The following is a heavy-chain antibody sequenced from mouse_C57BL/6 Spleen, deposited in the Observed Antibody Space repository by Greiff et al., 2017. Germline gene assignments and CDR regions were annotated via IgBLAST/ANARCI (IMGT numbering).Heavy chain of an antibody. J-gene: IGHJ2*01. CDR2: IDPSDSYT. CDR1: GYTFTSYW. D-gene: IGHD1-1*01. Sequence: VQLQQPGAELVMPGASVKLSCKASGYTFTSYWMHWVKQRPGHGLEWIGEIDPSDSYTNYNQKFKGKSTLTVDKSSSTAYMQLSSLTSEDSAVYYCATYGSFDYWGQGTTLTVSS. V-gene: IGHV1-69*01. CDR3: ATYGSFDY.